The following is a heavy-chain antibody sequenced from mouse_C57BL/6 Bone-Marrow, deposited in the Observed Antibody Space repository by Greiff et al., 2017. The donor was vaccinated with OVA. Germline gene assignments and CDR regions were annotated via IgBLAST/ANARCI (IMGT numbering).Heavy chain of an antibody. CDR2: IYPRSGNT. J-gene: IGHJ4*01. Sequence: QVQLKQSGAELARPGASVKLSCKASGYTFTSYGISWVKQRTGQGLEWIGEIYPRSGNTYYNEKFKGKATLTADKSSSTAYMELRSLTSEDSAVYFCARGPVITTSYWGQGTSVTVSS. D-gene: IGHD1-1*01. CDR3: ARGPVITTSY. V-gene: IGHV1-81*01. CDR1: GYTFTSYG.